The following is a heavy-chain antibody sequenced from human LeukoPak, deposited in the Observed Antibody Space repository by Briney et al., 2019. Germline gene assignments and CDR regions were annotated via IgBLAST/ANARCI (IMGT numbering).Heavy chain of an antibody. Sequence: ASVKVSCKASGYTFTGYYMHWVRQAPGQGPEWVGWINPNTGGTNYAQKFQARVTMTRDTTISTAYMELNRLTSDDTAVYYCASYPRYSSSPPFDYWGQGTLVTVSS. CDR2: INPNTGGT. CDR3: ASYPRYSSSPPFDY. CDR1: GYTFTGYY. D-gene: IGHD6-6*01. V-gene: IGHV1-2*02. J-gene: IGHJ4*02.